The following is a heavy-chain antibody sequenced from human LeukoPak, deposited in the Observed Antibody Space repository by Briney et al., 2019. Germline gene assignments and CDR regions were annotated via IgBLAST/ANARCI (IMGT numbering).Heavy chain of an antibody. J-gene: IGHJ5*02. Sequence: SETLSLTCTVSGGSINGYYWSWIRQPPGKGLEWIWEINHSGSTNYNPSLKSRVTISVDTSKNQFHLKLSSVTAADAAVYYCAREYSGSSRWNWFDPWGQGTLVTVSS. CDR1: GGSINGYY. CDR3: AREYSGSSRWNWFDP. D-gene: IGHD6-6*01. V-gene: IGHV4-34*01. CDR2: INHSGST.